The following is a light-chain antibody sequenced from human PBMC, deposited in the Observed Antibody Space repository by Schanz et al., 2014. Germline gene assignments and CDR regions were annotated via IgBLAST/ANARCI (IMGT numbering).Light chain of an antibody. Sequence: QSVLTQPASVSGSPGQSVTISCTGTSSDIGRYNYVSWYQQHPGKAPKLILFEVVKRPTGVPDRFSGSKSGDTASLTVSGLQGEDEADYYCSSYTSTRITGTPIFGGGTKVTVL. CDR2: EVV. CDR1: SSDIGRYNY. CDR3: SSYTSTRITGTPI. V-gene: IGLV2-8*01. J-gene: IGLJ2*01.